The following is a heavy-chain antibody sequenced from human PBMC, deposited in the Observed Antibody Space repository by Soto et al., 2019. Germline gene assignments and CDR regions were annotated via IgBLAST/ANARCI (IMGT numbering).Heavy chain of an antibody. Sequence: GGSLRLSCVVSGFTFSGCMNWVRQTPGKGLEWLSYISSAGTTISYADSVKGRFTISRDNAKNSLYLQMNSLRAEDTAVYYCARGGQLLASNWFDPWGQGTLVTVSS. D-gene: IGHD2-2*01. CDR3: ARGGQLLASNWFDP. CDR2: ISSAGTTI. CDR1: GFTFSGC. J-gene: IGHJ5*02. V-gene: IGHV3-48*04.